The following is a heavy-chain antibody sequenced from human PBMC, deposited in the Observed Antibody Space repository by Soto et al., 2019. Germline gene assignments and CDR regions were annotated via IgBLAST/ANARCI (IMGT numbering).Heavy chain of an antibody. V-gene: IGHV3-30*18. D-gene: IGHD6-19*01. CDR1: VFTFSSYG. J-gene: IGHJ6*02. CDR3: AKSPGQVPYYYGMDV. CDR2: ISYDGSNK. Sequence: GWSLRLSCAASVFTFSSYGMHWFRQAPGKGLEWVAVISYDGSNKYYADSVKGRFTISRDNSKNTLYLQMISLRADDTAVYYCAKSPGQVPYYYGMDVWGQGTTVTVSS.